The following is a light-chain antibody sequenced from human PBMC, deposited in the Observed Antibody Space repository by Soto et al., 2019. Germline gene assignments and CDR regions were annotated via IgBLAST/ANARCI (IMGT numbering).Light chain of an antibody. CDR1: SSDVGGYNY. CDR2: GVD. V-gene: IGLV2-14*01. Sequence: QCALTQPASVSGSPGQSITISCTGTSSDVGGYNYVSWYQQHPGKAPKLMIHGVDNRPSGVSNRFSGSKSGNTASLTISGLQAEDEADYYCSSYTSSSTLVFGTGTKVTVL. J-gene: IGLJ1*01. CDR3: SSYTSSSTLV.